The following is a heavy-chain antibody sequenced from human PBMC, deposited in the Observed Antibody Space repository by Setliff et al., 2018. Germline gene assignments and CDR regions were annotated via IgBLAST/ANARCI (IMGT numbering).Heavy chain of an antibody. D-gene: IGHD1-1*01. CDR3: RQAVVGRDVFDI. V-gene: IGHV4-34*01. J-gene: IGHJ3*02. CDR1: GASFSGTY. CDR2: INQSGSG. Sequence: SETLSLTCAVYGASFSGTYWSWIRQPPGKGLEWFGEINQSGSGDYNPSFKGRVTISVDTSKKQFSLTLSSVTAADTALYYCRQAVVGRDVFDIWGQGTVVTVSS.